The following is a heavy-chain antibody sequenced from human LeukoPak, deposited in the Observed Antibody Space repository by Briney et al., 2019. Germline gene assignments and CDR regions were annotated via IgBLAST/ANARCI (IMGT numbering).Heavy chain of an antibody. CDR3: AREGGPYRPLDY. CDR2: IYYGGST. CDR1: GGSISSYY. Sequence: SETLSLTCTVSGGSISSYYWSWIRQPPGKGLEWIGYIYYGGSTNYNPSLKSRVTISVDTSKNQFSLKLSSVTTADTAVYYCAREGGPYRPLDYSGQGTLVTVAS. V-gene: IGHV4-59*01. J-gene: IGHJ4*02.